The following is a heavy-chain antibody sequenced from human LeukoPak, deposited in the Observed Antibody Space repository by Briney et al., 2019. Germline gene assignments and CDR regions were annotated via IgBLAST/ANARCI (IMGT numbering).Heavy chain of an antibody. CDR3: VRIGPGYYFFDH. D-gene: IGHD3-9*01. CDR1: GFTYDDCG. CDR2: ISLNGDST. V-gene: IGHV3-20*04. J-gene: IGHJ4*02. Sequence: PGGSLRLSCAASGFTYDDCGMSWVRHVPGKGLEWVSGISLNGDSTSYPDSVKGRFTASRDNAKNTIYLQMNSLRAEDTSFYYCVRIGPGYYFFDHWGQGPLV.